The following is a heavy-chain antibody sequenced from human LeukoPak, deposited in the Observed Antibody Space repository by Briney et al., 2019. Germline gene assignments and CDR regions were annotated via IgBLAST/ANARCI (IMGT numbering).Heavy chain of an antibody. CDR1: GFTFSSYA. J-gene: IGHJ4*02. CDR3: ATHPTQASEENGTPAFDY. V-gene: IGHV3-30*01. Sequence: GGSLRLSCAASGFTFSSYAMHWVRQAPGKGLEWVAVISYDGSNKYYADSVKGRFAISRDNSKNTLYLQMNSLRAEDTAVYYCATHPTQASEENGTPAFDYWGQGTLVTVSS. CDR2: ISYDGSNK. D-gene: IGHD2-8*01.